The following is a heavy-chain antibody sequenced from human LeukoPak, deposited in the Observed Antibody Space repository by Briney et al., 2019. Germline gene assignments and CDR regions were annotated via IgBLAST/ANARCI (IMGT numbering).Heavy chain of an antibody. D-gene: IGHD6-13*01. CDR1: GFTFSTYE. CDR3: ARVGYSRSWHSGSAFDI. CDR2: ISNSEDTTI. Sequence: GGSLRLPCAASGFTFSTYEMNWVRQAPGKGLEWVSYISNSEDTTIKYADSVKGRFTISRDNAQNSLYLQMNSLRDEDTAVYYCARVGYSRSWHSGSAFDIWGQGTMVTVSS. J-gene: IGHJ3*02. V-gene: IGHV3-48*03.